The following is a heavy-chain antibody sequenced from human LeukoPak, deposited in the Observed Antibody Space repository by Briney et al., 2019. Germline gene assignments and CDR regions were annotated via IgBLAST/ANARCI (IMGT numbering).Heavy chain of an antibody. V-gene: IGHV4-59*08. D-gene: IGHD3-22*01. CDR1: GGSISSYY. CDR2: IYYSGST. J-gene: IGHJ3*02. CDR3: ARLYYSSGYYYRREADAFDI. Sequence: SETLSLTCTVSGGSISSYYWSWIRQPPGKGLEWIGYIYYSGSTNYNPSLKSRVTISVDTSKNQFSLKLCSVTAADTAVYYCARLYYSSGYYYRREADAFDIWGQGTMVTVSS.